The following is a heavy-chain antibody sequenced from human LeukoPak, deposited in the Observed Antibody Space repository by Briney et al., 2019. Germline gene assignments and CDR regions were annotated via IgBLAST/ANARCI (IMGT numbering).Heavy chain of an antibody. CDR1: GGSFSGYY. D-gene: IGHD3-3*01. CDR2: INHSGST. CDR3: ARATWITIFGVVSHFDY. J-gene: IGHJ4*02. V-gene: IGHV4-34*01. Sequence: PSETLSLTCAVYGGSFSGYYWSWIRQPPGKGLEWSGEINHSGSTNYNPSLKSRVTISVDTSKNQFSLKPSSVTAADTAVYYCARATWITIFGVVSHFDYWGQGTLVTVSS.